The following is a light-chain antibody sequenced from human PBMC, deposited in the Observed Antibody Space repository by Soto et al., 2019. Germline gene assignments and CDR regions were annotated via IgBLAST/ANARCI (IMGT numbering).Light chain of an antibody. J-gene: IGLJ1*01. Sequence: QSVLTQPASVSGSPGQSITISCTGTNSDLGAYDYVSWYQQHPGKAPRLLIYEVFNRPSGVSDRFSGSKSANTASLTISGLQADDEADYYCSSYTASSARVFGPGTQLTVL. CDR2: EVF. CDR1: NSDLGAYDY. V-gene: IGLV2-14*01. CDR3: SSYTASSARV.